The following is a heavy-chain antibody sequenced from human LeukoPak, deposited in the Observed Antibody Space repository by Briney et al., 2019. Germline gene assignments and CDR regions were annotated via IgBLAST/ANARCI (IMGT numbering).Heavy chain of an antibody. D-gene: IGHD5-24*01. CDR1: GGTFSSYA. CDR3: ARNQATITHSVLKLDY. Sequence: SVKVSCKASGGTFSSYAISWVRQAPGQGLXXXXXXXXIFGIANYAQKFQGRVTITADKSTSTAYMELSSLRSEDTAVYYCARNQATITHSVLKLDYWGQGTLVTVSS. V-gene: IGHV1-69*10. J-gene: IGHJ4*02. CDR2: XXXIFGIA.